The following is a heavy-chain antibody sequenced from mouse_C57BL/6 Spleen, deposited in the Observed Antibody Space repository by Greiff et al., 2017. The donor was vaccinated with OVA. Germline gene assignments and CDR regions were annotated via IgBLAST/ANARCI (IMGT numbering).Heavy chain of an antibody. V-gene: IGHV1-59*01. CDR2: IDPSDSYT. D-gene: IGHD1-1*01. CDR1: GYTFTSYW. Sequence: VKLQQPGAELVRPGTSVKLSCKASGYTFTSYWMHWVKQRPGQGLEWIGVIDPSDSYTNYNQKFKGKATLTVDTSSSTAYMQLSSLTSADSAVYYCARDYGSRLYYYAMDYWGQGTSVTVSS. J-gene: IGHJ4*01. CDR3: ARDYGSRLYYYAMDY.